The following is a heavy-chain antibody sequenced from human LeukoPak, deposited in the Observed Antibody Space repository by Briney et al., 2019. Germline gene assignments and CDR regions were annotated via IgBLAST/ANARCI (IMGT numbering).Heavy chain of an antibody. CDR3: ARDPLNEGNHLDY. V-gene: IGHV4-30-4*08. CDR1: GGSISSGGYY. CDR2: IYYSGST. D-gene: IGHD4-23*01. Sequence: SQTLSLTCTVSGGSISSGGYYWSWIRQHPGKGLEWIGYIYYSGSTYYNPSLKSRVTISVDTSKNQFSLKLSSVTAADTAVYYCARDPLNEGNHLDYWGQGTLVTVSS. J-gene: IGHJ4*02.